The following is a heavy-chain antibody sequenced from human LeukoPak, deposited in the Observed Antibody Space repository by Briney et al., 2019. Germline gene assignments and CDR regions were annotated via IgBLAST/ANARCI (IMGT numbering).Heavy chain of an antibody. D-gene: IGHD1-26*01. V-gene: IGHV4-59*01. CDR1: GGSISSDY. Sequence: PSETLSLTCTVSGGSISSDYWSWIRQPPGKGLEWIGYIYYSGSTNYNPSLKSRVTISVDTSKNQFSLKLSSVTAADTAVYYCARMPYVGATYPFDYWGQGTLVTVSS. J-gene: IGHJ4*02. CDR2: IYYSGST. CDR3: ARMPYVGATYPFDY.